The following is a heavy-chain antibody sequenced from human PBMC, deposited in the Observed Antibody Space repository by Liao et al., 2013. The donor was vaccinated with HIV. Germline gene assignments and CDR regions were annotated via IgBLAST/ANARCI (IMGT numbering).Heavy chain of an antibody. CDR2: IYSSGST. CDR1: GGSIGSDNYY. CDR3: ARGASGNDWHEAFDI. V-gene: IGHV4-61*02. D-gene: IGHD5-12*01. J-gene: IGHJ3*02. Sequence: QVQLKESGPGLVKPSQTLSLTCTVSGGSIGSDNYYWSWIRQPAGKGLEWIGRIYSSGSTNYNPSLKSRVTISVDTSRNEFSLRLTSVTVADTAVYYCARGASGNDWHEAFDIWGQGTVVTVSS.